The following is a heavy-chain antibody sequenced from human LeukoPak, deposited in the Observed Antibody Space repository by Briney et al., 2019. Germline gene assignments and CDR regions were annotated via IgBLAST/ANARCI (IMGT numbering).Heavy chain of an antibody. Sequence: SETLSLTCTVSGGSISSYYWSWIRQPPGKGLEWIGYIYHSGSTYYNPSLKSRVTISVNRSKNQFSLKLSSVTAADTAVYYCARGGVGAAYYFDYWGQGTLVTVSS. J-gene: IGHJ4*02. CDR1: GGSISSYY. V-gene: IGHV4-59*12. CDR2: IYHSGST. D-gene: IGHD3-10*01. CDR3: ARGGVGAAYYFDY.